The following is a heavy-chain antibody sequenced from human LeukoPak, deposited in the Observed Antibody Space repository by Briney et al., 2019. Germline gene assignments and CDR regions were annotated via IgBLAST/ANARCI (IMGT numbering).Heavy chain of an antibody. V-gene: IGHV6-1*01. D-gene: IGHD1-26*01. J-gene: IGHJ2*01. CDR2: TYYRSKWYN. CDR3: ARGKSELLSHYWCFDL. CDR1: GDSVSSNSAA. Sequence: SQTLSLTCAISGDSVSSNSAAWNWIRQSPSRGLGWLGRTYYRSKWYNDYAVSVKSRITINPDTSKNQFSLQLSSVTPEDTAVYYCARGKSELLSHYWCFDLWGRGTLVTVSS.